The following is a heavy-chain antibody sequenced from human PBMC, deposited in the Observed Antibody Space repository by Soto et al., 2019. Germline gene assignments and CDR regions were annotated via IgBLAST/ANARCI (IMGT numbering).Heavy chain of an antibody. Sequence: ASVKVSCKASGYTFSTHAIHWVRQAPGQSLEWMGWLNGGTGQTRYSQRFQDRVTITRDTSASTAYMEVSSLRPEDTAVYYCARGKGMEENYYYYGMDIWGQGTTVTVSS. CDR2: LNGGTGQT. D-gene: IGHD1-1*01. CDR3: ARGKGMEENYYYYGMDI. CDR1: GYTFSTHA. J-gene: IGHJ6*02. V-gene: IGHV1-3*01.